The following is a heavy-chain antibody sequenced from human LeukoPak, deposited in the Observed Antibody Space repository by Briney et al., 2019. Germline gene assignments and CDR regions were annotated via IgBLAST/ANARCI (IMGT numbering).Heavy chain of an antibody. CDR1: GYTFTSYG. CDR3: ASARYSSGWYMFYFDY. D-gene: IGHD6-19*01. Sequence: ASVKVSCKASGYTFTSYGISWVRQAPGQGLEGMGWISAYNGNTNYAQKLQGRVTMTTDTSTSTAYMELRSLRSDDTAVYYCASARYSSGWYMFYFDYWGQGTLVTVSS. CDR2: ISAYNGNT. V-gene: IGHV1-18*01. J-gene: IGHJ4*02.